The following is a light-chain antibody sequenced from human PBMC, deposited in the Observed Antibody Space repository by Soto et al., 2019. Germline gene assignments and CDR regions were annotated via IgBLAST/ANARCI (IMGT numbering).Light chain of an antibody. CDR2: GAS. V-gene: IGKV3-20*01. CDR1: QSVSSSY. CDR3: QQYGSSPHT. Sequence: EIVLTQSPGTLSLSPGERATLSCRASQSVSSSYLAWYQHKPGQAPRLLIYGASSRATGIPDRFSGSGSGPAFTLTISRLGPEDFAVYYCQQYGSSPHTFGQGTKLEIK. J-gene: IGKJ2*01.